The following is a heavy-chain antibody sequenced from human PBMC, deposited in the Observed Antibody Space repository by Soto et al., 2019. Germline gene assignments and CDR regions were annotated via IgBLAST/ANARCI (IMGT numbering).Heavy chain of an antibody. Sequence: EVQLVESGGGLIQPGGSLRLSCAASGFTVSSNYMSWVRQAPGKGLEWVSVIYSCGSTYYADSVKGRFTISRDNSKNTLYLQMNSLRAEDTAVYYCARDKVVPAAIPCANHYYYYGMDVWGQGTTVTVSS. V-gene: IGHV3-66*03. CDR2: IYSCGST. CDR3: ARDKVVPAAIPCANHYYYYGMDV. J-gene: IGHJ6*02. CDR1: GFTVSSNY. D-gene: IGHD2-2*02.